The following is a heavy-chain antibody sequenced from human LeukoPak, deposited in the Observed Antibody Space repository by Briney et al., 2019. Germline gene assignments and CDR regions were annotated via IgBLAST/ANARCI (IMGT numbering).Heavy chain of an antibody. CDR1: GGSISSGGNS. CDR2: IHNSGST. J-gene: IGHJ6*02. D-gene: IGHD2-2*01. V-gene: IGHV4-30-2*01. CDR3: ARRYHEYYYYGMDV. Sequence: SETLSLTCAVSGGSISSGGNSWSWIRQPPGKGLEWIGYIHNSGSTYYNPSLKSRVTISVDRSKNQFSLKLSSVTPADTAVYYCARRYHEYYYYGMDVWGQGTTVTVSS.